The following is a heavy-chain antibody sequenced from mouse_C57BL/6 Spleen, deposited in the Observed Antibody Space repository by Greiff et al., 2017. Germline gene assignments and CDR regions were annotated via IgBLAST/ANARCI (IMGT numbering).Heavy chain of an antibody. J-gene: IGHJ2*01. V-gene: IGHV1-82*01. Sequence: VQLQESGPELVKPGASVKISCKASGYAFSSSWMNWVKQRPGKGLEWIGRIYPGDGDTNYNGKFKGKATLTADKSSSTAYMQLSSLTSEDSAVYFCARWGLLEGYWGQGTTLTVSS. CDR1: GYAFSSSW. D-gene: IGHD1-1*01. CDR3: ARWGLLEGY. CDR2: IYPGDGDT.